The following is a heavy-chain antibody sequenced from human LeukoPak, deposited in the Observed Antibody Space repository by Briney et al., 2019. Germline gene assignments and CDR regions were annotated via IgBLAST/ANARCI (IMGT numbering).Heavy chain of an antibody. J-gene: IGHJ4*02. CDR1: GFTFSSTS. CDR3: ATDYGGRYFDY. D-gene: IGHD4-23*01. Sequence: GGSLRLSCAASGFTFSSTSMSWVRQAPGKGLEWVAVTVGGGDGTYYADSVKGRFNISRDNLENTVYLQLDSLRAEDTAIYYCATDYGGRYFDYWGQGTLVTVSS. V-gene: IGHV3-23*01. CDR2: TVGGGDGT.